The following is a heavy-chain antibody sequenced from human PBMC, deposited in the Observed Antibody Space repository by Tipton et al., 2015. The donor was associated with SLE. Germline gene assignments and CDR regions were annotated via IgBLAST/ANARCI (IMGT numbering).Heavy chain of an antibody. CDR3: AKDQSSGWYYFDY. D-gene: IGHD6-19*01. CDR1: GFTFSSHG. J-gene: IGHJ4*02. CDR2: TRDDVRTE. V-gene: IGHV3-30*02. Sequence: SLRLSCVASGFTFSSHGMHWVRQTPGKGLEWVALTRDDVRTEYYADSVKGRFAISRDNSKNTLYLQMNSLRVEDTAVYFCAKDQSSGWYYFDYWGQGTLVTVSS.